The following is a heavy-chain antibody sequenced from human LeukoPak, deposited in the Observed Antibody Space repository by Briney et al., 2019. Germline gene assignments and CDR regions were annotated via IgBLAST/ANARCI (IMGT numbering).Heavy chain of an antibody. J-gene: IGHJ3*02. V-gene: IGHV4-59*08. CDR1: GGSISSYY. D-gene: IGHD3-9*01. Sequence: SETLSLTCTVSGGSISSYYWTWIRQPPGKGLEWIGYIYNSRNTNYNPSLKSRVTISVGTSENQFSLKLDSVTAADTAVYYCARRNILTEGEAFDIWGQGTMVTVSS. CDR2: IYNSRNT. CDR3: ARRNILTEGEAFDI.